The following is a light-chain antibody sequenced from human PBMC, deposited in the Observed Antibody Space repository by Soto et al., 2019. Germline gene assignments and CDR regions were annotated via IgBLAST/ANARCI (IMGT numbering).Light chain of an antibody. J-gene: IGKJ1*01. CDR2: AAS. CDR1: QSISSY. V-gene: IGKV1-39*01. Sequence: DIQMTQSPSSLSASVGDRVTITCRASQSISSYLNWYQQKPGKAPKLLIYAASSLQSGVPSRFSGSGSGTDFTLTISSLQPEDFETYYCQQSYSTPWSFGQGTNVDIK. CDR3: QQSYSTPWS.